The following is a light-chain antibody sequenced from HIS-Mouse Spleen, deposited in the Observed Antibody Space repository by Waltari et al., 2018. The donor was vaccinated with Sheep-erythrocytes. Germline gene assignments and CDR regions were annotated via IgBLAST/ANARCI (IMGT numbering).Light chain of an antibody. Sequence: QSALTQPRSVSGSPGQSVTISCTGTSSDVGGYNYVSWYQQHPGKAPKLMIYDVSKRPSGVFNRFSGSKSGNTASLTISGLQAEDEADYYCCSYAGSSTPWVFGGGTKLTVL. CDR3: CSYAGSSTPWV. J-gene: IGLJ3*02. CDR2: DVS. V-gene: IGLV2-11*01. CDR1: SSDVGGYNY.